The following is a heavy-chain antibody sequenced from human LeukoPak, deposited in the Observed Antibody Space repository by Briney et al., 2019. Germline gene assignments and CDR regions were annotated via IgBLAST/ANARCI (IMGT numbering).Heavy chain of an antibody. Sequence: GRSLRLSCTASGFTFGDYAMSWFRQAPGKGLEGVGFIRSKAYGGTTEYAASVKGRFTISRDDSKSIAYLQMNSLKTEDTAVYYCTRVVRGAPPYAFDIWGQGTMVTVSS. V-gene: IGHV3-49*03. CDR1: GFTFGDYA. CDR3: TRVVRGAPPYAFDI. D-gene: IGHD3-10*01. CDR2: IRSKAYGGTT. J-gene: IGHJ3*02.